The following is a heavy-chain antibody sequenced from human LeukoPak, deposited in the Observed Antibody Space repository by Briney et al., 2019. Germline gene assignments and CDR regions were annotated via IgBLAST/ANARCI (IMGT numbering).Heavy chain of an antibody. J-gene: IGHJ4*02. D-gene: IGHD2-8*02. CDR2: IFPSGGEI. CDR3: ATYRQVLLPFES. V-gene: IGHV3-23*01. CDR1: GFTFSTFA. Sequence: AGSLRLSCAASGFTFSTFAMSWVRQPPGKGLEWVSSIFPSGGEIHYADSVRGRFTISRDNSKSPLSLQMNSLRAEDTAIYYCATYRQVLLPFESWGQGTLVTVSS.